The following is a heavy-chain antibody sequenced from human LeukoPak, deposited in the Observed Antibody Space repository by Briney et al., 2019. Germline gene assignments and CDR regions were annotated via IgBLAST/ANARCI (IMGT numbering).Heavy chain of an antibody. D-gene: IGHD4-17*01. J-gene: IGHJ3*02. CDR3: ARERPTAPRAFDI. CDR2: ISYSGST. CDR1: GGSISSGGYY. V-gene: IGHV4-31*03. Sequence: SQTLSLTCTVSGGSISSGGYYWSWIRQHPGKGLEWIGYISYSGSTYYNPSLKSRVTISVDTSKNQFSLKLTSVTAADTAVYYCARERPTAPRAFDIWGQGTMVTVSS.